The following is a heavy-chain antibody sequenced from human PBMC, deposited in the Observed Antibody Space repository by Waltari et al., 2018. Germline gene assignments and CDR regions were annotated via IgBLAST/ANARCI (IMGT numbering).Heavy chain of an antibody. V-gene: IGHV4-61*02. Sequence: QVQLQESGPGLVKPSQTLSVTSTVSGTSIPSPYHYWTWIRQSVGNELEWIGRISATGSTTYNPSLKSRVSISIDTSRRQFSLGLTSVTAADTAVYYCARDPSPSDMVSLDIWGQGKTVIVSS. J-gene: IGHJ3*02. CDR1: GTSIPSPYHY. CDR3: ARDPSPSDMVSLDI. CDR2: ISATGST. D-gene: IGHD2-8*01.